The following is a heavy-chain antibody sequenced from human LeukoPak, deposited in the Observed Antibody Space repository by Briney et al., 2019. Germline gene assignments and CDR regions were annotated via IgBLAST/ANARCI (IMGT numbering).Heavy chain of an antibody. Sequence: SVKVSCKASGFTFTSSAVQWVRQARGQRLEWIGWIVVGSGNTNYAQKFQGRVTITADESTSTAYMELSSLRSEDTAVYYCARDRGRRYFDWLLSLRWFDPWGQGTLVTVSS. CDR1: GFTFTSSA. V-gene: IGHV1-58*01. CDR2: IVVGSGNT. D-gene: IGHD3-9*01. CDR3: ARDRGRRYFDWLLSLRWFDP. J-gene: IGHJ5*02.